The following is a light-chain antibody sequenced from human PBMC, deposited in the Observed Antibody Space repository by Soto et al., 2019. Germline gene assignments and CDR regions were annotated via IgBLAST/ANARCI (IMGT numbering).Light chain of an antibody. V-gene: IGLV2-14*01. Sequence: QSSLTQPASVSGSPGQSITISCTGTSSDVGGYNYVSWYLHHPGQAPKLMIYEVDTRPSGVSDRFSGSKSGNTASLTISGLQAEDEADYYCSSDTSRSTPVVFGSGTKVT. CDR1: SSDVGGYNY. J-gene: IGLJ1*01. CDR3: SSDTSRSTPVV. CDR2: EVD.